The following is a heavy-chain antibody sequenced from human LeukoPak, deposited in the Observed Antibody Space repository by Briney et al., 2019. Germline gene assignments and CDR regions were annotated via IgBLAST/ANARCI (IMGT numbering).Heavy chain of an antibody. D-gene: IGHD6-13*01. CDR2: ISYDGSDK. CDR3: AKGRDIAAAAYYFDF. CDR1: GFTFSRYG. J-gene: IGHJ4*02. Sequence: GGSLRLSCAASGFTFSRYGMHWVRQAPGKGLEWVAVISYDGSDKHHADSVKGRFTISRDNSKNTLFLQMNSLRAEDTAVYYCAKGRDIAAAAYYFDFWGQGTLVTVSS. V-gene: IGHV3-30*18.